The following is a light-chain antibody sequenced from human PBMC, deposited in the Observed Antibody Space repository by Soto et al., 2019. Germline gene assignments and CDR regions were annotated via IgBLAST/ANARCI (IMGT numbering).Light chain of an antibody. CDR2: DTS. V-gene: IGKV3-11*01. CDR3: QQRSIWPST. CDR1: QSISTY. Sequence: IVLTQSPGTLSLSPGDRATLSCRASQSISTYLAWYLHTPGQGPRLLIHDTSARATGVPARFSGSVSGTDFILTISSLEPEDFGVYYCQQRSIWPSTFGGGTRVEI. J-gene: IGKJ4*01.